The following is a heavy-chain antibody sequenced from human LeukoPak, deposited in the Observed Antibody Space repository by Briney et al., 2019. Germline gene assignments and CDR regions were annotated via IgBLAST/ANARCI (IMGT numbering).Heavy chain of an antibody. J-gene: IGHJ5*02. CDR2: IIPIFGTA. CDR3: ARRYCSSTSCYPNRFDP. Sequence: SVKVSCKASGYTFTSYGISWVRQAPGQGLEWMGGIIPIFGTANYAQKFQGRVTITADKSTSTAYMELSSLRSEDTAVYYCARRYCSSTSCYPNRFDPWGQGTLVTVSS. CDR1: GYTFTSYG. D-gene: IGHD2-2*01. V-gene: IGHV1-69*06.